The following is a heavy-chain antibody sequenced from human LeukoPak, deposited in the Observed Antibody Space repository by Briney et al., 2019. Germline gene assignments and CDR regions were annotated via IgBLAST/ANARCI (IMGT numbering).Heavy chain of an antibody. CDR3: ARGRDYYDSSVDY. CDR1: GGFISSYY. D-gene: IGHD3-22*01. CDR2: IYYSGST. V-gene: IGHV4-59*01. Sequence: SETLSLTCTVSGGFISSYYWSWIRQPPGKGLEWIGYIYYSGSTNYNPSLKSRVTISVDTSKNQFSLKLSSVTAADTAVYYCARGRDYYDSSVDYWGQGTLVTVSS. J-gene: IGHJ4*02.